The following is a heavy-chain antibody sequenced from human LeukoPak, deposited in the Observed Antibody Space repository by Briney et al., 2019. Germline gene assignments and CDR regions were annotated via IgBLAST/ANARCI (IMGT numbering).Heavy chain of an antibody. Sequence: GGSLRLSCAASGFTFLSYGMHWVRQAPGRGLEWVAFIGYDGNNKYYADSVKGRFTISRDNSENTLSLQMNSLRAEDTAVYYCAKCPSSTWPNLYDYWGQGTLVTVS. CDR1: GFTFLSYG. J-gene: IGHJ4*02. V-gene: IGHV3-30*02. CDR3: AKCPSSTWPNLYDY. CDR2: IGYDGNNK. D-gene: IGHD2-2*01.